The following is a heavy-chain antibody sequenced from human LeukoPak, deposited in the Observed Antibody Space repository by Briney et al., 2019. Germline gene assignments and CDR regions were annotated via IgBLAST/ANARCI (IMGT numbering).Heavy chain of an antibody. V-gene: IGHV4-4*08. CDR2: IYTSGST. CDR1: GGSISSYY. J-gene: IGHJ3*02. D-gene: IGHD2-15*01. CDR3: ARDVIRIRRKVVSDTFDI. Sequence: SETLSLTCTVSGGSISSYYWSWIRQPPGKGLEWIGYIYTSGSTNYNPSLKSRVTISVDTSKNQFSLKLSSVTAADTAVYYCARDVIRIRRKVVSDTFDIWGQGTMVTVSS.